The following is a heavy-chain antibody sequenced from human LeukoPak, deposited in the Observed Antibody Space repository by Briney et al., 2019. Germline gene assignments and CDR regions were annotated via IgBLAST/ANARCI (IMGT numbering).Heavy chain of an antibody. CDR1: GGSFSGYY. J-gene: IGHJ5*01. Sequence: SETLSLTCAVYGGSFSGYYWNWIRQPPGKGLEWIGEINHTGNTLYNPSLKSRVTISGDMSNNRFSLKLTSVTGADTGVYYCARGPASGSYLAWFDSWGQGTLVSVSS. CDR3: ARGPASGSYLAWFDS. V-gene: IGHV4-34*01. D-gene: IGHD1-26*01. CDR2: INHTGNT.